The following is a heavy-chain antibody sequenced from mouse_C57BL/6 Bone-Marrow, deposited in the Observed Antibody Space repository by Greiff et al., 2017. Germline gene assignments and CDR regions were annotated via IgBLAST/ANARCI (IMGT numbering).Heavy chain of an antibody. Sequence: QVQLQQPGAELVKPGASVKMSCKASGYTFTSYWITWVKQRPGQGLEWIGDIYPDSGGTNYNEKFKSKATLTVDTSSSTAYMQLSRLTSEDSAVYYCARERETGRHFDYWGQGTTLTVSS. J-gene: IGHJ2*01. CDR3: ARERETGRHFDY. D-gene: IGHD4-1*01. CDR2: IYPDSGGT. CDR1: GYTFTSYW. V-gene: IGHV1-55*01.